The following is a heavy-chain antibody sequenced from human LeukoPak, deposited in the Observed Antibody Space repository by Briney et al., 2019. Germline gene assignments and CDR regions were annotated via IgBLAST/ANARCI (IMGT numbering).Heavy chain of an antibody. D-gene: IGHD4-23*01. CDR1: GFTFSDYY. CDR2: ISSGSYHI. J-gene: IGHJ6*03. Sequence: GGSLRLSCAASGFTFSDYYMSWIRQAPGKGLEWVSSISSGSYHIYYADAVKGRFTISRDNAKNSLYLQVNSLRAEDTALYYCARGFTHGNSYYFYYMDVWGKGTTVTVSS. CDR3: ARGFTHGNSYYFYYMDV. V-gene: IGHV3-11*06.